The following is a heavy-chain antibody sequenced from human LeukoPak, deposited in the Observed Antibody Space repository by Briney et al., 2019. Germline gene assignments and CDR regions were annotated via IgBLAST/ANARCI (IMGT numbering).Heavy chain of an antibody. CDR2: ISGSGGSA. J-gene: IGHJ4*02. V-gene: IGHV3-23*01. CDR1: GFTFSSYA. D-gene: IGHD6-25*01. CDR3: AKDPKESPALDY. Sequence: GGSLRLSCAASGFTFSSYAMSWVRQAPGKGLEWVSAISGSGGSAYYADSVKGRFTISRDNSKNTLYLQMNSLRAEDTAVYYCAKDPKESPALDYWGQGTLVTVSS.